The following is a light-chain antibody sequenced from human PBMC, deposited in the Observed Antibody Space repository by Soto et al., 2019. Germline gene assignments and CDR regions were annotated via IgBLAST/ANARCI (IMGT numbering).Light chain of an antibody. CDR2: GAS. Sequence: EIVLTQSPGPLSLSPGERVTLSCRASQSVNSSYLAWYQHQTGQAPRLIIYGASTRATGIPDRFSGSGSGTDFTLTIARLEPGDVAVYYCQQYGNSPQTLGQGTKVDI. V-gene: IGKV3-20*01. J-gene: IGKJ1*01. CDR1: QSVNSSY. CDR3: QQYGNSPQT.